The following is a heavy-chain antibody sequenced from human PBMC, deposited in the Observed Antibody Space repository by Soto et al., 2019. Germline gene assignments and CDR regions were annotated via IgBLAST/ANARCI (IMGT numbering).Heavy chain of an antibody. CDR2: INEDGSVK. CDR1: GFTVSSNY. CDR3: AKDLYYYDSSGYFTRQAY. J-gene: IGHJ4*02. V-gene: IGHV3-7*03. D-gene: IGHD3-22*01. Sequence: PGGSLRLSCAASGFTVSSNYMSWVRQAPGRGLEWVANINEDGSVKGYVDSVKGRFTISRDNARNSLNLQMNSLRAEDTAVYYCAKDLYYYDSSGYFTRQAYWGQGTLVTVSS.